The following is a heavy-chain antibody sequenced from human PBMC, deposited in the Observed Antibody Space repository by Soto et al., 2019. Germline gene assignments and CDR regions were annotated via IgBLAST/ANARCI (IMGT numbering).Heavy chain of an antibody. J-gene: IGHJ4*02. CDR2: IGFDGSND. Sequence: GGSLRLSCAASGFTFSSYGMHWVRQAPGKGLEWVAVIGFDGSNDYYANSVKGRFTISRDNSGNTLYLEMKSLRVEDTAVYYCAREIGYSSTWPSYWGPGTLVTGLL. CDR3: AREIGYSSTWPSY. CDR1: GFTFSSYG. D-gene: IGHD6-13*01. V-gene: IGHV3-33*01.